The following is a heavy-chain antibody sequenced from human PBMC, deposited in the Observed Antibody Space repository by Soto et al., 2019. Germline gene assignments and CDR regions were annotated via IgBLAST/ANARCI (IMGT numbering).Heavy chain of an antibody. CDR3: ARSDYYEDTGTFEY. Sequence: QVHLVQSGGELKKPGASVKVSCKASGYSFSDFGITWVRQAPGQGLEWMGWISGKKGNTNYAQKVQGRVTWTADTSTSTAYMAMRAMTSDDTSTYYCARSDYYEDTGTFEYWGQGNPVTVSS. CDR1: GYSFSDFG. V-gene: IGHV1-18*04. D-gene: IGHD4-17*01. CDR2: ISGKKGNT. J-gene: IGHJ4*02.